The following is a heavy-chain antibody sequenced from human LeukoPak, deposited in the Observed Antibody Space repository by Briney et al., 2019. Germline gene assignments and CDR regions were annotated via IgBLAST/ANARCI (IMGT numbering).Heavy chain of an antibody. D-gene: IGHD2-2*01. J-gene: IGHJ4*02. CDR2: LYNAGST. V-gene: IGHV3-53*01. Sequence: GGSLRLSWVASGFTVSNKYMSWVRQAPGKGLEWVSVLYNAGSTYYADSVKGRFTISRDNSKNTLYLQMNSLRAEDTAVYYCAKDKEVCSSTSCYVPSDYWGQGTLVTVSS. CDR3: AKDKEVCSSTSCYVPSDY. CDR1: GFTVSNKY.